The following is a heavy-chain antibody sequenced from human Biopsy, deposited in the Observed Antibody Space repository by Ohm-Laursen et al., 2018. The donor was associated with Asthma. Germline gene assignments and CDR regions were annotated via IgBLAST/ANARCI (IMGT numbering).Heavy chain of an antibody. Sequence: SVKVSCKSPGGTFNTYVIGWVRQAPGQGLEWMGGINSVFGTTTYPQKFQDRVTITADDSTSTVYMELSSLRSEDTAVYYCARKAGSCISRTCYSLDFWGQGTLATVSS. CDR2: INSVFGTT. D-gene: IGHD2-2*01. V-gene: IGHV1-69*13. CDR3: ARKAGSCISRTCYSLDF. J-gene: IGHJ4*02. CDR1: GGTFNTYV.